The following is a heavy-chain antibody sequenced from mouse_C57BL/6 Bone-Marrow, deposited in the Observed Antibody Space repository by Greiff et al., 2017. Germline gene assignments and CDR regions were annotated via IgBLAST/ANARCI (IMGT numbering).Heavy chain of an antibody. CDR1: GFTFSSYA. J-gene: IGHJ2*01. CDR2: ISDGGSYT. V-gene: IGHV5-4*01. Sequence: VQLQQSGGGLVKPGGSLKLSCAASGFTFSSYAMSWVRQTPEKRLEWVATISDGGSYTYYPDNVKGRFTISRDNAKNNLYLQMSHLQSEDTAMYYCAKYQGGSPDYWGQGTTLTVSS. D-gene: IGHD1-1*01. CDR3: AKYQGGSPDY.